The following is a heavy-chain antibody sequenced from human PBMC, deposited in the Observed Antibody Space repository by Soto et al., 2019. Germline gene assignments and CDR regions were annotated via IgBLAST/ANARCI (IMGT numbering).Heavy chain of an antibody. CDR2: IYYSGST. J-gene: IGHJ6*02. CDR1: GGSVSSGSYY. Sequence: QVQLQESGPGLVKPSETLSLTCTVSGGSVSSGSYYWSWIRQPPGKGLEWIGYIYYSGSTNYNPSLKSRVTISVDTSKNQFHLKLSSVTAADTAVYYCARGGQRPRWELTTYYYYGMDVWGQGTTVTVSS. D-gene: IGHD1-26*01. CDR3: ARGGQRPRWELTTYYYYGMDV. V-gene: IGHV4-61*01.